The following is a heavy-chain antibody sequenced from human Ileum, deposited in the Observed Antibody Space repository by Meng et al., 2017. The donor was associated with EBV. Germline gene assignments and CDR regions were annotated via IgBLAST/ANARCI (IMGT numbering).Heavy chain of an antibody. CDR1: GGSSSTCCYC. Sequence: LEVRESVPGCVKTLDTRSPTLTVFGGSSSTCCYCWGWNRQTPGKGLEWIGSIHYNGGTAYNPSLQSRVTMSGDTSKNQFSLRLTSVTAADTAVYYCAKEQDDGDRGIHRIDSWGQGTLVTVSS. D-gene: IGHD5-18*01. CDR2: IHYNGGT. CDR3: AKEQDDGDRGIHRIDS. J-gene: IGHJ5*01. V-gene: IGHV4-39*07.